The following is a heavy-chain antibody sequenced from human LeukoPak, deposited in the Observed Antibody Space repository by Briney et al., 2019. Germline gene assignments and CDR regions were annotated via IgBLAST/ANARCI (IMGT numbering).Heavy chain of an antibody. CDR2: INHSGST. Sequence: SETLSLTCAVYNVSFSDYYWNWIRQPPGKGLEWIGEINHSGSTNYNPSLKSRVTISVDTSKNQFSLKLSSVTAADTAVYYCARSPTICYYYYYYMDVWGKGTTVTVSS. CDR1: NVSFSDYY. V-gene: IGHV4-34*01. D-gene: IGHD3-3*01. CDR3: ARSPTICYYYYYYMDV. J-gene: IGHJ6*03.